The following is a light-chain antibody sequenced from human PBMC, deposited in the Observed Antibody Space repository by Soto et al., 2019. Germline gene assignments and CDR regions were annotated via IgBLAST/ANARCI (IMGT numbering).Light chain of an antibody. Sequence: AIQMTQSPSSMSASIGDRVTITCRASQDIRNEVGWYQQRPGKAPKLLVYGTSYLESGVPSRSSGGGSGTDFTLTISSLQPEDFATYYCLQDSSYPRTFGQGTTVEL. CDR1: QDIRNE. V-gene: IGKV1-6*02. CDR3: LQDSSYPRT. J-gene: IGKJ1*01. CDR2: GTS.